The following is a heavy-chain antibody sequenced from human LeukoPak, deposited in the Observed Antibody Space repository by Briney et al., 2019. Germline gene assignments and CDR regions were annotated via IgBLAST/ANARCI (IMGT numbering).Heavy chain of an antibody. V-gene: IGHV5-51*01. J-gene: IGHJ4*02. CDR2: IYPGDSET. CDR3: ARQRDGDYGY. CDR1: GYTFTSFW. D-gene: IGHD4-17*01. Sequence: GESLKISCKASGYTFTSFWIGWVRQMPGKGLEWIGLIYPGDSETRYSPSFEGQVTMSVDKSINTAYLQWSSLKASDTAIYYCARQRDGDYGYWGQGTLVTVSS.